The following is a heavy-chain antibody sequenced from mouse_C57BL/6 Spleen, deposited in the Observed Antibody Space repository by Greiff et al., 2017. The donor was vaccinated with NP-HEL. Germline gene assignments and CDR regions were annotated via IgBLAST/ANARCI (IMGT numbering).Heavy chain of an antibody. Sequence: EVKLVESGGGLVQPKGSLKLSCAASGFSFNTYAMNWVRQAPGKGLEWVARIRSKSSNYATYYADSVKDRFTISRDDSESMLYLQMNNLKTEDTAMYYCVRLQTVYWYFDVWGTGTTVTVSS. D-gene: IGHD1-1*01. CDR2: IRSKSSNYAT. V-gene: IGHV10-1*01. CDR1: GFSFNTYA. CDR3: VRLQTVYWYFDV. J-gene: IGHJ1*03.